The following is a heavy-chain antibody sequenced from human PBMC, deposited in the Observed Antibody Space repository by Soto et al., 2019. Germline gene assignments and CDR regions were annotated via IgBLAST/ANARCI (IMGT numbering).Heavy chain of an antibody. Sequence: SETLSLTCNVSGDSMTSPPYYWGWIRQPPGKGLEWIGTVYSSGATYYNPSLRGRLTVSADTSKNYFSLRLTSVTAADTAVYHCARNDDWFDPWGQGSLVTVSS. D-gene: IGHD3-16*01. J-gene: IGHJ5*02. CDR2: VYSSGAT. V-gene: IGHV4-39*02. CDR3: ARNDDWFDP. CDR1: GDSMTSPPYY.